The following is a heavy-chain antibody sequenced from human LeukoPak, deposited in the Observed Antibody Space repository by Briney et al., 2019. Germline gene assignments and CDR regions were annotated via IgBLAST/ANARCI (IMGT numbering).Heavy chain of an antibody. V-gene: IGHV3-20*04. CDR2: ISWSGGST. Sequence: PGGSLRLSCAASGFTFDDYGMSWVRQAPGKGLEWVSGISWSGGSTGYADSVKGRFTISRDNAKNSLYLQMNSLRAEDTALYYCARDEGLRATFNYWGQGTLVTVSS. CDR1: GFTFDDYG. D-gene: IGHD1-26*01. J-gene: IGHJ4*02. CDR3: ARDEGLRATFNY.